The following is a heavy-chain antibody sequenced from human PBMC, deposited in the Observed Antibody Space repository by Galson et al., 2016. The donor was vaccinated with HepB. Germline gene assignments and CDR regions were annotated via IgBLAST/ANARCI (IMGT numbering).Heavy chain of an antibody. CDR2: IIPIFGTA. CDR1: GGTFSSYA. J-gene: IGHJ4*02. Sequence: SVKVSCKASGGTFSSYAISWVRQAPGQGLEWMGGIIPIFGTANYAQKFQGRVTITADKSTSTAYMELSSLRSEDTAVYYCARPVGTYYDILTGYAFDYWGQGTLVTVSS. CDR3: ARPVGTYYDILTGYAFDY. V-gene: IGHV1-69*06. D-gene: IGHD3-9*01.